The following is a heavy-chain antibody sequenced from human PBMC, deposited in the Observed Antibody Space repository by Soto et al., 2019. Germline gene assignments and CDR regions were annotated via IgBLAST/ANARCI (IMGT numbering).Heavy chain of an antibody. Sequence: PSETLSLTCTVSGDSSSHYYWSWLRQPPGKGLEWIGYIYYTTTNYNPSLKSRVTISVDMSQNQFSLKLTSVTAADTALYYCATLQAWSGGSPVFDYWGQGTLVTVSS. CDR1: GDSSSHYY. J-gene: IGHJ4*02. CDR3: ATLQAWSGGSPVFDY. V-gene: IGHV4-59*01. D-gene: IGHD2-15*01. CDR2: IYYTTT.